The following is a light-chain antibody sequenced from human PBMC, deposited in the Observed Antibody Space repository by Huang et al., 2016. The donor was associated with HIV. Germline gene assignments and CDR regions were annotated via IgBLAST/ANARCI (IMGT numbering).Light chain of an antibody. CDR2: GAS. V-gene: IGKV3-15*01. Sequence: EIVMTQSPATLSVSPGERATISCRASQSVTSNLAWYQQKPGQAPRLLIFGASTRATGVPARFSGSGSGTEFTLTISSLQSEDFAVYYCQQYNIWPPTFGQGTKVEIK. J-gene: IGKJ1*01. CDR3: QQYNIWPPT. CDR1: QSVTSN.